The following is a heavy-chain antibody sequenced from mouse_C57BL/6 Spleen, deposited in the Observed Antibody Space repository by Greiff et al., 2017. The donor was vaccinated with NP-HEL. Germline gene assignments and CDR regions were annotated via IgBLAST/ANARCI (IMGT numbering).Heavy chain of an antibody. D-gene: IGHD1-1*01. J-gene: IGHJ4*01. CDR2: INPSTGGT. V-gene: IGHV1-42*01. CDR1: GYSFTGYY. CDR3: AREANGSSSYYAMDY. Sequence: VQLKESGPELVKPGASVKISCKASGYSFTGYYMNWVKQSPEKSLEWIGEINPSTGGTTYNQKFKAKATLTVDKSSSTAYMQLKSLTSEDSAVYYCAREANGSSSYYAMDYWGQGTSVTVSS.